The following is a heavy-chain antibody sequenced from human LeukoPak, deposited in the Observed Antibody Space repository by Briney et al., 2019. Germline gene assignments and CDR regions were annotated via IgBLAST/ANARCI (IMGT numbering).Heavy chain of an antibody. D-gene: IGHD3-16*01. CDR2: ISSNGGST. J-gene: IGHJ4*02. CDR3: ARGPKGAYDY. CDR1: GFTFSSYA. V-gene: IGHV3-64*01. Sequence: PGGSLRLSCAAFGFTFSSYAMHWVRQAPGKGLEYVSAISSNGGSTYYANSVKGRFTISRDNSKNTLYLQMGSLRAEDMAVYYCARGPKGAYDYWGQGTLVTVSS.